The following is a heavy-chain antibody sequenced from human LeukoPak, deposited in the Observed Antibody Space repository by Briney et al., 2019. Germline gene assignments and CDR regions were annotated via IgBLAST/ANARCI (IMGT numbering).Heavy chain of an antibody. CDR1: GFTFSSYG. J-gene: IGHJ3*02. Sequence: GGSLRLSCAASGFTFSSYGMHWVRQAPGKGLEWVAVIWYDGSNKYYADSVKGRFTISRDNSKNTLYLQMNSLRAEDTAVYYCARDQTSSGWNLVSRASDAFDIWGQGTMVTVSS. D-gene: IGHD6-19*01. V-gene: IGHV3-33*01. CDR2: IWYDGSNK. CDR3: ARDQTSSGWNLVSRASDAFDI.